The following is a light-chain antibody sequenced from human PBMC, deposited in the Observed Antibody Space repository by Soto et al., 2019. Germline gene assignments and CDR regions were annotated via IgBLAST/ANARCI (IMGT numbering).Light chain of an antibody. CDR3: QQYNGYSQT. V-gene: IGKV3-11*01. J-gene: IGKJ1*01. Sequence: EVVLTQSPATLSLSPGERATLSCRASQSVSSSLAWYQQKPGQAPRLLIYDASNRATGIPARFSGSGSGTDFTLTISSLEPEDFAVYYCQQYNGYSQTFGQGTKVEIK. CDR2: DAS. CDR1: QSVSSS.